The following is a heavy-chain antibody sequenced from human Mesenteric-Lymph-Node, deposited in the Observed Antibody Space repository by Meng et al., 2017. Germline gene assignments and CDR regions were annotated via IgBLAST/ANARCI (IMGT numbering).Heavy chain of an antibody. D-gene: IGHD3-10*01. V-gene: IGHV4-31*03. Sequence: LRLSCTVSGGSISSGGYYWSWIRQHPGKGLEWIGYIYYSGSTYYNPSLKSRVTISVDTSKNQFSLKLSSVTAADTAVYYCARGRITMVRGSIDYWGQGTQVTVSS. CDR1: GGSISSGGYY. J-gene: IGHJ4*02. CDR2: IYYSGST. CDR3: ARGRITMVRGSIDY.